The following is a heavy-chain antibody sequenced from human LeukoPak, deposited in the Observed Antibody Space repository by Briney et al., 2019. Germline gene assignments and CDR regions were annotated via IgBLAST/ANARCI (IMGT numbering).Heavy chain of an antibody. CDR2: IYYSGGT. V-gene: IGHV4-39*07. Sequence: PSETLSLTCTVSGGSISSNGYYWAWFRQPPGKGLEWIGSIYYSGGTYYNPSLKSRVTISVDTSKNQFSLKLSSVTAADTAVYYCARRYGYNHRTLDYWGQGTLDTVSS. CDR1: GGSISSNGYY. J-gene: IGHJ4*02. D-gene: IGHD5-24*01. CDR3: ARRYGYNHRTLDY.